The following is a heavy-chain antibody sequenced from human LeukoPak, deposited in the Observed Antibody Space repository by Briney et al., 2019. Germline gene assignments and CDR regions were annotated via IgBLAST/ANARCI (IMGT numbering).Heavy chain of an antibody. Sequence: GRSLRLSCAASGFIFSDYAMHWVRQAPGEGLEWVALVSFDGYNKYYADSVKDRFTISRDNSNNTLYLEMKSLRAEDTAVYYCAKDKIAVTATSFDPWSQGDLVTVSS. V-gene: IGHV3-30*18. J-gene: IGHJ5*02. D-gene: IGHD6-19*01. CDR3: AKDKIAVTATSFDP. CDR1: GFIFSDYA. CDR2: VSFDGYNK.